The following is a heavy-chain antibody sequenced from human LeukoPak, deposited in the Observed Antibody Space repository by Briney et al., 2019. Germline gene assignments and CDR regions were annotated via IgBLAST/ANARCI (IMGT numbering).Heavy chain of an antibody. V-gene: IGHV3-48*01. Sequence: GGSLRLSCAASKFTFSNYVMNWVRQAPGKGLEWVSQITSSGRSMYYADSVKGRFTISRDNAKNSLYLQMNSLRADDTAVYYCVRDRLVDTPLFRHYWGQGTLVTVSS. CDR2: ITSSGRSM. CDR3: VRDRLVDTPLFRHY. J-gene: IGHJ4*02. CDR1: KFTFSNYV. D-gene: IGHD5-18*01.